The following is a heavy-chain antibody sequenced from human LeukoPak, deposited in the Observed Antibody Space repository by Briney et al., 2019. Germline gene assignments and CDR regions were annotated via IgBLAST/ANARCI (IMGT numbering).Heavy chain of an antibody. Sequence: GGSLRLSCEGSGFTFSKYWMSWVRQVPGKGLEWVANMNQDGSEVYYVDSVKGRFTISRDNTRNSLYLQMNSLRADDTAVYYCVRDRGYDDLTCYNYYFDYWGQGTLVSVSS. CDR2: MNQDGSEV. D-gene: IGHD3-9*01. V-gene: IGHV3-7*03. CDR1: GFTFSKYW. CDR3: VRDRGYDDLTCYNYYFDY. J-gene: IGHJ4*02.